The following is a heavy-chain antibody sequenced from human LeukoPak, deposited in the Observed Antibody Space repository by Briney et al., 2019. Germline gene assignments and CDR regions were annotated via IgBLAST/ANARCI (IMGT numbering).Heavy chain of an antibody. CDR3: ARYGDIVVVPAATTLGDYYFDY. CDR1: GGSFGGYY. V-gene: IGHV4-34*01. Sequence: PSETLSLTCAVYGGSFGGYYWSWIRQPPGKGLEWIGEINHSGSTNYNPSLKSRVTISVDTSKNQFSLKLSSVTAADTAVYYCARYGDIVVVPAATTLGDYYFDYWGQGTLVTVSS. D-gene: IGHD2-2*01. J-gene: IGHJ4*02. CDR2: INHSGST.